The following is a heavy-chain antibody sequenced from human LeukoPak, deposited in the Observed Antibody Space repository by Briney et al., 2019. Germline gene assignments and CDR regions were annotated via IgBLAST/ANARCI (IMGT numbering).Heavy chain of an antibody. D-gene: IGHD2-15*01. CDR1: GFASDAYA. CDR3: GKPSPGYCGGSNCYYFDY. J-gene: IGHJ4*02. Sequence: LRLSCAASGFASDAYAMHWGRRAPGRGVEWVSVISGDGGSANYADSVKRRFTISRDNSKNSQYLQMNSLRTEDTALYYCGKPSPGYCGGSNCYYFDYWGQRTLVTVSP. CDR2: ISGDGGSA. V-gene: IGHV3-43*02.